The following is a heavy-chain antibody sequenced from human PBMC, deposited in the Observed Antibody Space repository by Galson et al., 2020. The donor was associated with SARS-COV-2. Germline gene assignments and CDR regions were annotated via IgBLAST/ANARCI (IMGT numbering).Heavy chain of an antibody. Sequence: GGYLRLSCAVSGFSFSSYAMSWVSQAPGRGLEWVSGISGSGGATYYADSVKGRFTISRDNSKNTLYLHLNSLRAEDTAIYYCARDWGWRRPLDALYIWGQLTLVIV. CDR1: GFSFSSYA. V-gene: IGHV3-23*01. D-gene: IGHD3-16*01. J-gene: IGHJ3*02. CDR2: ISGSGGAT. CDR3: ARDWGWRRPLDALYI.